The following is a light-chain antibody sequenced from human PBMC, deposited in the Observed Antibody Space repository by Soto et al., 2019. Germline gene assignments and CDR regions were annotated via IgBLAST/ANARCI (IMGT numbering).Light chain of an antibody. CDR1: QSVSSSY. CDR3: QQYGSSPRYS. CDR2: GTS. J-gene: IGKJ2*03. Sequence: ETVLTQSPGTLSLSPGERVTLSCRASQSVSSSYLAWYQQKPGQAPRLLIYGTSSRATGIPDRFSGSGSGTDFTLTISRLEPEDFAVYYCQQYGSSPRYSFGQGTKLEIK. V-gene: IGKV3-20*01.